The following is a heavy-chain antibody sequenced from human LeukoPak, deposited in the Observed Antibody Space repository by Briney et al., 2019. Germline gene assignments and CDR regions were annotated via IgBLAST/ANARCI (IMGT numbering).Heavy chain of an antibody. Sequence: PSETLSLTCTVSGYSISSGYYWGWIRQPPGKGLEWIGSIYHSGSTNYNPSLKSRVTMSVDTSKNQFSLKLSSVTAADTAVYYCAREGYSYGYNYWGQGTLVTVSS. CDR2: IYHSGST. J-gene: IGHJ4*02. V-gene: IGHV4-38-2*02. CDR3: AREGYSYGYNY. CDR1: GYSISSGYY. D-gene: IGHD5-18*01.